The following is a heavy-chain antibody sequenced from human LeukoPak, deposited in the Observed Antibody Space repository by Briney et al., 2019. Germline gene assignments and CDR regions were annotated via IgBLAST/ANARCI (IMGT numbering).Heavy chain of an antibody. V-gene: IGHV3-53*01. Sequence: GGSLRLSCAASGFSVSSNYMSWVRQAPGKGLEWVSIIYSSGSIYYADSVKGRFTISRDNSKNMVYLQMNSLKVEDTAVYYCARGQTSLEWFDPWGQGTLVTVSS. CDR2: IYSSGSI. D-gene: IGHD3-3*01. J-gene: IGHJ5*02. CDR1: GFSVSSNY. CDR3: ARGQTSLEWFDP.